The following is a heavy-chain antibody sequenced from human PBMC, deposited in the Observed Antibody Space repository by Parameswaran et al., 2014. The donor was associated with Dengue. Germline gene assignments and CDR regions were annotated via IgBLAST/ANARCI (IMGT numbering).Heavy chain of an antibody. Sequence: VRQAPGKGLEWVSAISGSGGSTYYADSVKGRFTISRDNSKNTLYLQMNSLRAEDTAVYYCAKDYYDSSGYTKLKLWYFDLWGRGTLVTVSS. CDR3: AKDYYDSSGYTKLKLWYFDL. D-gene: IGHD3-22*01. J-gene: IGHJ2*01. V-gene: IGHV3-23*01. CDR2: ISGSGGST.